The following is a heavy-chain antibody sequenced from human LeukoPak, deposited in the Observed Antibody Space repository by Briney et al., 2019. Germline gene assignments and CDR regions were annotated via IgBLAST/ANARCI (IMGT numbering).Heavy chain of an antibody. J-gene: IGHJ4*02. Sequence: TGGSLRLSCSASGFTFNYYAMHWVRQAPGQGLEYVSAISSNGGSTYYADSVKGRFTISRDNSKNTLFLQMCSLRAEDTAVYHCVKVSRDSSGYSYFDYWGQGTLVTVSS. CDR2: ISSNGGST. CDR3: VKVSRDSSGYSYFDY. D-gene: IGHD3-22*01. V-gene: IGHV3-64D*06. CDR1: GFTFNYYA.